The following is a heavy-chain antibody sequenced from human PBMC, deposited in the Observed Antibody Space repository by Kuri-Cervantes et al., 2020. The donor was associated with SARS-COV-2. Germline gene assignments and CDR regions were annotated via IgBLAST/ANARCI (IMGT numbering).Heavy chain of an antibody. Sequence: LRLSCTVSGGSISSGDYYWSWIRQPPGKGLEWIGYIYYSGSTYYNPSLKSRVTISVDTSKNQFSLKLGSVTAADTSVYFCARRTNVGVVPVFDPWGQGTLVTVSS. CDR3: ARRTNVGVVPVFDP. V-gene: IGHV4-30-4*08. CDR2: IYYSGST. D-gene: IGHD2-2*01. CDR1: GGSISSGDYY. J-gene: IGHJ5*02.